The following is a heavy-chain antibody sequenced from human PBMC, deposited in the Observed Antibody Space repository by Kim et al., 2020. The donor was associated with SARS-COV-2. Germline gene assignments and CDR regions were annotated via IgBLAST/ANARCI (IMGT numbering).Heavy chain of an antibody. Sequence: SETLSLTCAVSGASISSYYWSWIRQPPGKGLEWIGYIYYSGSTNYNPSLKSRVTISVDTSKNQFSLKLSSVTTADTAVYYCARHSGYNYGSVNYYVMDPWGQGTTVTVSS. V-gene: IGHV4-59*01. D-gene: IGHD5-18*01. CDR1: GASISSYY. CDR3: ARHSGYNYGSVNYYVMDP. CDR2: IYYSGST. J-gene: IGHJ6*02.